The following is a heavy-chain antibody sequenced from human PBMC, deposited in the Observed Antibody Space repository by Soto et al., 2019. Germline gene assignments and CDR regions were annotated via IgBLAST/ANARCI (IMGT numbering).Heavy chain of an antibody. CDR3: ARESGWGKYFQY. D-gene: IGHD7-27*01. CDR2: IYYSGST. Sequence: QVQLQESGPGLVKPSQTLSLTCTVSGDSISNGRYYWNWIRQHPGKGLEWIGYIYYSGSTDYNPSLKSRVTISVDTSKNQFSLKLSSVTVADTAVYYCARESGWGKYFQYWGQGTLVTVSS. V-gene: IGHV4-31*03. CDR1: GDSISNGRYY. J-gene: IGHJ1*01.